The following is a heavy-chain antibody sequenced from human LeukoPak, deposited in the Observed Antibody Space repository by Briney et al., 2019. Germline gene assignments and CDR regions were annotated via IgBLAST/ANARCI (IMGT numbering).Heavy chain of an antibody. V-gene: IGHV4-59*12. CDR1: GGSISSYY. CDR2: IYYSGST. J-gene: IGHJ6*02. CDR3: ARDLYGYCSSTSCYYYYYGMDV. Sequence: SETLSLTCTVSGGSISSYYWSWIRQPPGKGLEWIGYIYYSGSTNYNPSLKSRVTISVDTSKNQFSLKLSSVTAADTAVYYCARDLYGYCSSTSCYYYYYGMDVWGQGTTVTVSS. D-gene: IGHD2-2*01.